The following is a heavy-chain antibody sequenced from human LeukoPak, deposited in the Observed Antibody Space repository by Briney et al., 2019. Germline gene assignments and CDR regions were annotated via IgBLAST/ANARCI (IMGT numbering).Heavy chain of an antibody. CDR2: IYYSGST. CDR1: GGSINSYY. V-gene: IGHV4-59*01. CDR3: ARGVNSGYFDY. Sequence: PSETLSLTCTVSGGSINSYYWTWIRQPPGKGLEWIGYIYYSGSTNYNPSLKSRVTISVDTSKNQFSLKLTSVTAADTAVYYCARGVNSGYFDYCGQGTLVTVSS. D-gene: IGHD1-26*01. J-gene: IGHJ4*02.